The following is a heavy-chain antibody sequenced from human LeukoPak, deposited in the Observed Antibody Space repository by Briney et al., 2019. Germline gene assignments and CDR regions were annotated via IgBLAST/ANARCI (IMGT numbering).Heavy chain of an antibody. J-gene: IGHJ3*02. D-gene: IGHD3-10*01. V-gene: IGHV1-8*01. CDR3: ARGDYYGSGSYSAAFDI. Sequence: ASVKVSCKASGYTFTSYDINWVRQATGQGLEWMGWMSPNSGNTGYAQKFQGRVTMNRNTSISTAYMELSSLRSEDTAVYYCARGDYYGSGSYSAAFDIWGQGIMVTVSS. CDR2: MSPNSGNT. CDR1: GYTFTSYD.